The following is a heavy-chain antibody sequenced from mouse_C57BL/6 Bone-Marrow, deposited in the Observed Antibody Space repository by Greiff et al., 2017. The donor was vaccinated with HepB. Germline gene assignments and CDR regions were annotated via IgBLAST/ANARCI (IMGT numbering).Heavy chain of an antibody. D-gene: IGHD1-1*01. CDR3: TTDHYCSYAMDY. Sequence: VQLQQSGAELVRPGASVKLSCTASGFNIKDDYMHWVKQRPEQGLEWIGWIDPENGDTEYASKFQGKATIAADTSSNTVYLQLSSLTSEDTAVYYCTTDHYCSYAMDYWGQGTSVTVSS. CDR1: GFNIKDDY. CDR2: IDPENGDT. V-gene: IGHV14-4*01. J-gene: IGHJ4*01.